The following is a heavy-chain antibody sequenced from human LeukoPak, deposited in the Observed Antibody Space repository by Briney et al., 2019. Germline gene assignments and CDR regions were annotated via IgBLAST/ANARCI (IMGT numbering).Heavy chain of an antibody. J-gene: IGHJ5*02. D-gene: IGHD3-10*01. V-gene: IGHV1-2*02. Sequence: ASVKVSCKASGYTFTGYYMHWVRQAPGQGLEWMGWIIPNSGGTNYAQKFQGRVTMTRDTSISTAYMELSRLRSDDTAVYYCARDFGLLRFGEVNWFDPWGQGTLVTVSS. CDR1: GYTFTGYY. CDR2: IIPNSGGT. CDR3: ARDFGLLRFGEVNWFDP.